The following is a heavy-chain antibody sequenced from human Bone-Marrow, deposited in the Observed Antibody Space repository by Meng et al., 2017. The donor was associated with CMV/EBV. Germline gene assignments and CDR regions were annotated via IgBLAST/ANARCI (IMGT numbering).Heavy chain of an antibody. CDR3: ASPYLLPFIWWFDP. CDR1: GGSISSSNW. V-gene: IGHV4-4*02. CDR2: IYHSGST. Sequence: GSLRLSCAVSGGSISSSNWWSWVRQPPGKGLEWIGEIYHSGSTNYNSSLKSRVTISVDKSKNQCSLKLSSVTAADTAVYYCASPYLLPFIWWFDPWGQGTLVTVSS. J-gene: IGHJ5*02. D-gene: IGHD3-10*01.